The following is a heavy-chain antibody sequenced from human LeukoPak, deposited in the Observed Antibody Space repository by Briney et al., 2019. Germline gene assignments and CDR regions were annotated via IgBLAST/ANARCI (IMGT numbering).Heavy chain of an antibody. CDR3: ARGDLTGYFTDY. CDR2: IYNDGSTT. V-gene: IGHV3-74*01. Sequence: GGSLRLSCAASGFSFSSHWMHWVRQAPGKGLVWISRIYNDGSTTHYADSVKGRFTISRDNAKNTLYLQMDSLRAEDTAVYYCARGDLTGYFTDYWGQGSLVTVSS. D-gene: IGHD3-9*01. J-gene: IGHJ4*02. CDR1: GFSFSSHW.